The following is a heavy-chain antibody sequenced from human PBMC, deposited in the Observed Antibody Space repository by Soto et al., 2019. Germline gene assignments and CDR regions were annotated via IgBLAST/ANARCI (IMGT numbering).Heavy chain of an antibody. CDR3: AKYPHFDYGASGGAFEI. V-gene: IGHV3-30*18. J-gene: IGHJ3*02. D-gene: IGHD4-17*01. CDR2: MSYAESEK. Sequence: GGSLRLSCVASGFTFSSYAMHWVRQAPGKGLEWVALMSYAESEKYYGHSVKGRFTISRNNSANTLYLQMNSLRAEDTAVYYCAKYPHFDYGASGGAFEIWGQGTKVTVSS. CDR1: GFTFSSYA.